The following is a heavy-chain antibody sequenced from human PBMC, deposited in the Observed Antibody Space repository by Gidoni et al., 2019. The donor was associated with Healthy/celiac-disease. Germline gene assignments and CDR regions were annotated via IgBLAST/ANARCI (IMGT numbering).Heavy chain of an antibody. J-gene: IGHJ6*02. CDR2: IYSGGST. CDR3: ARYYGSGSYSYSYYGMDV. D-gene: IGHD3-10*01. V-gene: IGHV3-53*01. Sequence: AAAGVTVSSNYMSWVRQSPGKGLEGVSVIYSGGSTYYADSVQGRFTISRDNSKTPLYLQMNSLSAEAPAVYSCARYYGSGSYSYSYYGMDVWGQGTTVTVSS. CDR1: GVTVSSNY.